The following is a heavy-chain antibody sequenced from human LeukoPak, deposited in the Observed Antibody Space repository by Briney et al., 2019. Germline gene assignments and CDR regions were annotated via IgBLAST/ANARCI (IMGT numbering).Heavy chain of an antibody. D-gene: IGHD2-2*02. Sequence: GGSLRLSCAASGFTFSSYSMNWVRQAPGKGLEWVSSISSSSSYIYYADSVKGRFTISRDNAKNSLYLQMNSLRAEDTAVYYCARGIYCSSTSCYTNDAFDIWGQGTMVTVSS. CDR2: ISSSSSYI. CDR3: ARGIYCSSTSCYTNDAFDI. CDR1: GFTFSSYS. V-gene: IGHV3-21*01. J-gene: IGHJ3*02.